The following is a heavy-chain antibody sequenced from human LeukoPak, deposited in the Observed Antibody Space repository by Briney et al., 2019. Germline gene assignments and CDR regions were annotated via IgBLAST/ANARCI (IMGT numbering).Heavy chain of an antibody. Sequence: GASVKVSCKASGYTFTSYGISWMRQAPGQGLEWMGWISAYNGNTNYAQKLQGRVTMTTDTSTSTAHMELRSLRSDDTAVYYCARLRCLTCHFDYWGQGTLVTVSS. CDR2: ISAYNGNT. V-gene: IGHV1-18*01. CDR1: GYTFTSYG. J-gene: IGHJ4*02. CDR3: ARLRCLTCHFDY. D-gene: IGHD4-17*01.